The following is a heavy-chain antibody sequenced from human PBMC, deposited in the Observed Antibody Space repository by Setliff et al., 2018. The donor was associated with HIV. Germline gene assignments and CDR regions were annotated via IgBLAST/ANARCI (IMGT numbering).Heavy chain of an antibody. V-gene: IGHV4-39*01. CDR3: ARHVILLEWLSYFYMDV. CDR1: GGSISSSSYC. D-gene: IGHD6-19*01. J-gene: IGHJ6*03. CDR2: ISYSGNI. Sequence: PSETLSLTCTVSGGSISSSSYCWGWIRQPPGKGLEWIGSISYSGNIYYNASLKSRVTISLDTSKRQLSLRLTSVTAADTAVYYCARHVILLEWLSYFYMDVWGKGATVTVSS.